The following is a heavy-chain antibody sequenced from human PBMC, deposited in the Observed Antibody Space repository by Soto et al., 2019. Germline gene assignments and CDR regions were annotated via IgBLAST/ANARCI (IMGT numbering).Heavy chain of an antibody. J-gene: IGHJ4*02. CDR2: VYYSGST. Sequence: QVQLQESGPGLVKPSETLSLTCTVSGGSIRSYYWSWIRQPPGKGLEWIGYVYYSGSTKYNPSLKSRVTISVDSSKNHFSLKLDSVTAADTAVYYCARLGGYYQAFDHWGQGTLVTVSS. V-gene: IGHV4-59*08. CDR3: ARLGGYYQAFDH. D-gene: IGHD3-3*01. CDR1: GGSIRSYY.